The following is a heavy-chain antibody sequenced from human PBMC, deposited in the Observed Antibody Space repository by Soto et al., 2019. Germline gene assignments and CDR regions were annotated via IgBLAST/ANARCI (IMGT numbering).Heavy chain of an antibody. CDR1: GGSISSYY. D-gene: IGHD6-19*01. J-gene: IGHJ4*02. V-gene: IGHV4-59*01. Sequence: PSETLSLTCTVSGGSISSYYWSWIRQPPGKGLEWIGYIYYSGSTNYNPSLESRVTISIDTSKYQFSLKLTSVTAADTAVYYCARERYSGWYYFDYWARDPWSPSPQ. CDR2: IYYSGST. CDR3: ARERYSGWYYFDY.